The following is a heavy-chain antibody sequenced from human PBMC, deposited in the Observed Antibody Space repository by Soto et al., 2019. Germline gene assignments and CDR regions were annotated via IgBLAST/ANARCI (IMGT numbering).Heavy chain of an antibody. V-gene: IGHV4-34*01. CDR3: ARVSFTVDLPVLNERGYDY. CDR2: INHSGST. J-gene: IGHJ4*02. Sequence: QVQLQQWGAGLLKPSETLSLTCAVYGGSFSGYYWSWIRQPPGKGLEWIGEINHSGSTNYNPSLKSRVPISVDTSKNQFSLKLSSVTAADTAVYYCARVSFTVDLPVLNERGYDYWGQGTLVTVSS. D-gene: IGHD1-1*01. CDR1: GGSFSGYY.